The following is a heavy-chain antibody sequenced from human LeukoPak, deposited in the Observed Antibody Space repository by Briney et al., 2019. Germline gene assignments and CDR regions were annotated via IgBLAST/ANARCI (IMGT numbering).Heavy chain of an antibody. CDR2: VIPIFSTA. D-gene: IGHD5-18*01. Sequence: SVKVSCKASGGTFSNYAIGWVRQAPGQGLEWMGGVIPIFSTANYAQKFQGRVTITADESTSTAYMELSSLRSEDTAVYYCARVLAGYSYGSYYYYYMDVWGKGTTVTISS. CDR1: GGTFSNYA. J-gene: IGHJ6*03. CDR3: ARVLAGYSYGSYYYYYMDV. V-gene: IGHV1-69*01.